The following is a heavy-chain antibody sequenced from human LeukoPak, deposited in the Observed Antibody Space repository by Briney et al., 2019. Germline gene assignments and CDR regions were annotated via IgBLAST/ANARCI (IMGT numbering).Heavy chain of an antibody. V-gene: IGHV1-18*01. D-gene: IGHD3-22*01. J-gene: IGHJ4*02. Sequence: ASVKVSCKASGYTFTSYGISWVRQAPGQGLEWMGWISAYNGNTNYAQKLQGRVTMTTDTSTSTAYMELRSLRSDDTAVYYCARDGPLSDSSGLFGYWGQGTLVTVSS. CDR2: ISAYNGNT. CDR1: GYTFTSYG. CDR3: ARDGPLSDSSGLFGY.